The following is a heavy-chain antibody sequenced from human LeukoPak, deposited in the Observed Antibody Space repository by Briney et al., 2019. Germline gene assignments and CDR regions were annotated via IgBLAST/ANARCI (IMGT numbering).Heavy chain of an antibody. Sequence: GGSLRLSCAASGFTFSTYTMNWVRQAPGKGLEWVSSISSGSSTIFYADSVKGRFTISRDSAKNSLYMQMNSLRDEDTAVYYCVRRGAGVVNAFDIWGQGTMVTVSS. CDR1: GFTFSTYT. D-gene: IGHD2-21*01. J-gene: IGHJ3*02. V-gene: IGHV3-48*02. CDR2: ISSGSSTI. CDR3: VRRGAGVVNAFDI.